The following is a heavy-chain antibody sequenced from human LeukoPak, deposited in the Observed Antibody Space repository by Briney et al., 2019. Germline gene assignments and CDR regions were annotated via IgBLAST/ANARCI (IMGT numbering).Heavy chain of an antibody. D-gene: IGHD6-19*01. Sequence: SETLSLTCTVSGGSISSYYWSWIRQPPGKGLEWIGYIYYSGSTNHNPSLKSRVTISVDTSKNQFSLKLSSVTAADTAVYYCARVTGAVADYWGQGTLVTVSS. CDR2: IYYSGST. J-gene: IGHJ4*02. CDR3: ARVTGAVADY. CDR1: GGSISSYY. V-gene: IGHV4-59*01.